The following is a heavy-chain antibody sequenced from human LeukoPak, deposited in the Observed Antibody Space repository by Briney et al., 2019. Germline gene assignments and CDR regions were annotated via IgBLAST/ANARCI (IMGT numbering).Heavy chain of an antibody. CDR3: ASGVGATHFDY. V-gene: IGHV3-64*01. D-gene: IGHD1-26*01. J-gene: IGHJ4*02. CDR1: GFTFSSYA. Sequence: GGSLRLSCAASGFTFSSYAMHWVRQAPGKGLEYVSAISSNGGSTYYANSVKGRFTISRDNSKNTLYLQMGSLRAEDIAVYYCASGVGATHFDYWGQGTLVTVSS. CDR2: ISSNGGST.